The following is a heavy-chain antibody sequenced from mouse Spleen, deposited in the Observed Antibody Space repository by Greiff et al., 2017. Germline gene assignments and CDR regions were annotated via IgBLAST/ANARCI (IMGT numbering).Heavy chain of an antibody. CDR1: GFTFSDYY. CDR3: ARHLTGTKGFFAY. D-gene: IGHD4-1*01. J-gene: IGHJ3*01. Sequence: EVQGVESGGGLVQPGGSLKLSCATSGFTFSDYYMYWVRQTPEKRLEWVAYISNGGGSTYYPDTVKGRFTISRDNAKNTLYLQMSRLKSEDTAMYYCARHLTGTKGFFAYWGQGTLVTVSA. CDR2: ISNGGGST. V-gene: IGHV5-12*02.